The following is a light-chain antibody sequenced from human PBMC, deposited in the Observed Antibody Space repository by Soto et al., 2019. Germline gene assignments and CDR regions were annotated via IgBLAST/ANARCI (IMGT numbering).Light chain of an antibody. Sequence: EIVMAQSPATLSVSQGERVTLSCRASQSVSNNLAWYQQKPGQAPRLLIYGASTRATAVPARFTASGSGTEFTLTISSLQSEDFAVYYCQQYNTWPRTFGQGTKVDIK. CDR3: QQYNTWPRT. CDR2: GAS. CDR1: QSVSNN. J-gene: IGKJ1*01. V-gene: IGKV3-15*01.